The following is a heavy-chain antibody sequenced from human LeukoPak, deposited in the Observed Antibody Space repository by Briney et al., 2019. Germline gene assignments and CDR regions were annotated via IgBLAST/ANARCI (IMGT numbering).Heavy chain of an antibody. Sequence: GRSLRLSCAASGFTFSSYGMHWVRQAPGKGLEWVAVISYDGSNKYYADSVKGRFTISRDNSKHTLYLQINGVRAEDKAVNYGAKKWASGSSSVDYWGQRTLATVSS. CDR2: ISYDGSNK. D-gene: IGHD6-13*01. CDR1: GFTFSSYG. CDR3: AKKWASGSSSVDY. J-gene: IGHJ4*02. V-gene: IGHV3-30*18.